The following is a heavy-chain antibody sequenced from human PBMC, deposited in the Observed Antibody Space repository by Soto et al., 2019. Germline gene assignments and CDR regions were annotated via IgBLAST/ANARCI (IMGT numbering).Heavy chain of an antibody. D-gene: IGHD1-26*01. CDR1: GFTVRGNY. Sequence: GGSLRLSCAASGFTVRGNYMNWVRQPPGKGLEWVSVIYSDDSIYYADSVKGRFTISRDNSKNTLYLQMNSLRAEDTAVYYCARGEAGSYSWGRGTLVTVSS. J-gene: IGHJ2*01. CDR2: IYSDDSI. CDR3: ARGEAGSYS. V-gene: IGHV3-53*01.